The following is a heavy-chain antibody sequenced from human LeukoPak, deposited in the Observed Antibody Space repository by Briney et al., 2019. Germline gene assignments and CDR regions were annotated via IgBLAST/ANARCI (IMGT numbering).Heavy chain of an antibody. CDR2: IYYSGST. D-gene: IGHD3-10*01. J-gene: IGHJ3*02. V-gene: IGHV4-59*01. CDR3: ARSDYHGSGSHTVFDAFDI. Sequence: SETLSLTCTVSGGSISSYYWSWIRQPPGKGLEWIGYIYYSGSTNYNPSFKSQVSISIDKSKNQFSLKLSSVTAADTAMYYCARSDYHGSGSHTVFDAFDIWGQGTRVTVSS. CDR1: GGSISSYY.